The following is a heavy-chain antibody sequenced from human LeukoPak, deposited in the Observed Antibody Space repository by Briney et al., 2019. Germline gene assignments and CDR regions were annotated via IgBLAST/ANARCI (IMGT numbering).Heavy chain of an antibody. V-gene: IGHV3-74*01. Sequence: GGSLRLSCAAPGFTFSSYWMPWVRQVPGKGLVWVARINPGGSSITYADSVKGRFTISRDNAKNTRYLQMDSLRAEDTGVYYCARSNQADDYWGQGTLVTVSS. CDR1: GFTFSSYW. J-gene: IGHJ4*02. D-gene: IGHD1-14*01. CDR2: INPGGSSI. CDR3: ARSNQADDY.